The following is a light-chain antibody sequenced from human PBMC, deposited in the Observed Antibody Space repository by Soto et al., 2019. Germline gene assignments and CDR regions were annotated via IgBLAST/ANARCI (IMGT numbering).Light chain of an antibody. Sequence: DIPLTQSPSFLSASVGDRVTITCRASQGISSYLAWYQQKPGKAPKLLIYAASTLQNGVPSRFSGSGSGTEFTLTISRLQPEDVATYYCYQLNNYLITFGQGTRLEIE. CDR3: YQLNNYLIT. CDR1: QGISSY. J-gene: IGKJ5*01. CDR2: AAS. V-gene: IGKV1-9*01.